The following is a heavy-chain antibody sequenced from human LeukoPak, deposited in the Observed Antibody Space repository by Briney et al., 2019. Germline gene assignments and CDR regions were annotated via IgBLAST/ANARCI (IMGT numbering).Heavy chain of an antibody. Sequence: SVKVSCTASGGTFSSYAISWVRQAPGQGLEWMGGIIPIFGTANYAQKFQGRVTVTRDTSTSTVYMELSSLRSEDTAVYYCVRHNHMDVWGQGTTVTVSS. J-gene: IGHJ6*02. V-gene: IGHV1-69*05. CDR3: VRHNHMDV. CDR2: IIPIFGTA. CDR1: GGTFSSYA.